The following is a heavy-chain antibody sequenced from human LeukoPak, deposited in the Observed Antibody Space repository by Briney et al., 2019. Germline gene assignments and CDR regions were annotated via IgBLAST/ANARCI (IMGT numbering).Heavy chain of an antibody. CDR3: AKSVYYDGGGYYYTDY. CDR1: GFTFSSYA. Sequence: GGSLRLSCAASGFTFSSYAMSWVRQAPGKGLEWVSVISSSGGNTDYADSVKGRFTISRDNPQNTLYLQMNSLRAEDTAVYYCAKSVYYDGGGYYYTDYWGQGTLVTVSS. D-gene: IGHD3-22*01. V-gene: IGHV3-23*01. CDR2: ISSSGGNT. J-gene: IGHJ4*02.